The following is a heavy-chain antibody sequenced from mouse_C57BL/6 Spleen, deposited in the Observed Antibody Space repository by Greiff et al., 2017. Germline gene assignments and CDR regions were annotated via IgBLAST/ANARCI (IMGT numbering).Heavy chain of an antibody. J-gene: IGHJ1*03. CDR2: IDPSDSYT. CDR3: ARGWLPSYWYCDV. V-gene: IGHV1-69*01. CDR1: GYTFTSYW. Sequence: VQLQQPGAELVMPGASVKLSCKASGYTFTSYWMHWVKQRPGQGLEWIGEIDPSDSYTNYNQKFKGKSTLTVDKSSSTAYMQLSSLTSEDSAVYYCARGWLPSYWYCDVWGTGTTGTVSS. D-gene: IGHD2-2*01.